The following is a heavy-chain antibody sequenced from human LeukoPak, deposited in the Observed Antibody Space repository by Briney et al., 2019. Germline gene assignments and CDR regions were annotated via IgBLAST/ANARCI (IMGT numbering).Heavy chain of an antibody. Sequence: LAGGSLRLSCAASGFTVSSNSMSWVRQAPGKGLEWVSLIYSGGSTYYADSVKGRFTISRDNSKNTLYLQMNSLRAEDTAVYYCARGGSYASFGLDYWGQGTLVTVSS. J-gene: IGHJ4*02. V-gene: IGHV3-53*01. D-gene: IGHD1-26*01. CDR1: GFTVSSNS. CDR3: ARGGSYASFGLDY. CDR2: IYSGGST.